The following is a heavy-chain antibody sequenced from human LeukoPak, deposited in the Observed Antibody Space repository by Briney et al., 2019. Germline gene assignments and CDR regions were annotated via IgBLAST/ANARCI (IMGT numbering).Heavy chain of an antibody. Sequence: PGGSLRLSCAASGFTFSSYEMNWVRQAPGKGLEWDSYISSSGSTIYYADSVKGRFTISRDNAKNSLYLQMNSLRAEDTAVYYCARDSAVAGDYWGQGTLVTVSS. CDR1: GFTFSSYE. V-gene: IGHV3-48*03. CDR3: ARDSAVAGDY. D-gene: IGHD6-19*01. CDR2: ISSSGSTI. J-gene: IGHJ4*02.